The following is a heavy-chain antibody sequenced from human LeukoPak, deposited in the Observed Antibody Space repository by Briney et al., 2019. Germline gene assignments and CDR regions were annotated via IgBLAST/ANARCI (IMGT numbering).Heavy chain of an antibody. V-gene: IGHV4-59*05. D-gene: IGHD3-22*01. Sequence: SETLSLTCTVSGGSISSYYWSWIRQPAGKGLEWIGSIYYSGSTYYNPSLKSRVTISVDTSKNQFSLKLSSVTAADTAVYYCARVVTMIVVVITLAFDPWGQGTLVTVSS. CDR3: ARVVTMIVVVITLAFDP. CDR2: IYYSGST. J-gene: IGHJ5*02. CDR1: GGSISSYY.